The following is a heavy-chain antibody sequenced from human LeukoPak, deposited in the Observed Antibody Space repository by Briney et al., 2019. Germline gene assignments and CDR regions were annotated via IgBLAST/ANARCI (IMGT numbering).Heavy chain of an antibody. Sequence: SETLSLTCAVYGGSFSDYYWSWVRQSPGKGLEWIGEINHSGSTNYNPSLKSRVTISVDTSKNQFSLKLNSVTAADTAVYYCASCSSTSWYAGDWFDPWGQGTLVTVSS. D-gene: IGHD2-2*01. CDR3: ASCSSTSWYAGDWFDP. J-gene: IGHJ5*02. V-gene: IGHV4-34*01. CDR2: INHSGST. CDR1: GGSFSDYY.